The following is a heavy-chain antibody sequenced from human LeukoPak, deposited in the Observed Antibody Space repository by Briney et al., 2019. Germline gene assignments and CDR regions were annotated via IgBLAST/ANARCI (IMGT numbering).Heavy chain of an antibody. CDR1: GYTFTSYA. J-gene: IGHJ4*02. D-gene: IGHD5-18*01. CDR3: ARDPPFGYRTPHFDY. Sequence: ASVKVSCKASGYTFTSYAMHWVRQAPGQRLEWMGWINAGNGNTKYSQKFQGRVTITRDTSASTAYMELSSLRSGDTAVYYCARDPPFGYRTPHFDYWGQGTLVTVSS. V-gene: IGHV1-3*01. CDR2: INAGNGNT.